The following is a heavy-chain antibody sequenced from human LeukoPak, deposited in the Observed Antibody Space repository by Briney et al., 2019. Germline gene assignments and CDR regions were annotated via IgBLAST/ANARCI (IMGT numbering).Heavy chain of an antibody. V-gene: IGHV3-23*01. CDR3: AKDTRSSSWTCIDY. CDR1: GFTFSSYA. Sequence: PGGSLRLSCAASGFTFSSYAMSWVRQAPGKGLEWISAISGSGGSTYYADSVKGRFTISRDNSKNTLYLQMNSLRAEDTAVYYCAKDTRSSSWTCIDYWGQGTLVTVSS. D-gene: IGHD6-13*01. CDR2: ISGSGGST. J-gene: IGHJ4*02.